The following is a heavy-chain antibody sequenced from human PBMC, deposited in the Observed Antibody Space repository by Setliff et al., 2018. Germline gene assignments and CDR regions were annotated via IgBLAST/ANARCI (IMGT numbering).Heavy chain of an antibody. J-gene: IGHJ6*02. CDR1: GFTFSSYS. CDR2: ISSSSSTI. Sequence: GGSLRLSCAASGFTFSSYSMNWVRQAPGKGLEWVSYISSSSSTIYYADSVKGRFTISRDNAKNSLYLQMNSLRAEDTAVYYCAREYYGMDVWGQGTTVTVSS. CDR3: AREYYGMDV. V-gene: IGHV3-48*04.